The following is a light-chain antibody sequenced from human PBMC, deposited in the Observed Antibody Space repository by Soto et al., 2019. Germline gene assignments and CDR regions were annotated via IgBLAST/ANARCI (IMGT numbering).Light chain of an antibody. V-gene: IGKV3-15*01. CDR3: QQYNNWPPIT. CDR2: YAS. CDR1: QSVSNN. J-gene: IGKJ5*01. Sequence: EIMMTQSPATLSVSPGERATLSCRASQSVSNNLAWYQQKPGQAPRLPIYYASTRATAIPARFSGSGSGTEFTLTISSLQSEDFALYYCQQYNNWPPITFGPGTRLEIK.